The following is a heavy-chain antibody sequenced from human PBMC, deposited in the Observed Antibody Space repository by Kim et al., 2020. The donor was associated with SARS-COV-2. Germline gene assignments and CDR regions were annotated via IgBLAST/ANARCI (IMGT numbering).Heavy chain of an antibody. CDR2: IYHSGST. D-gene: IGHD1-7*01. V-gene: IGHV4-4*02. Sequence: SETLSLTCAVSGGSISSSNWWSWVRQPPGKGLEWIGEIYHSGSTNYNPSLKSRVTISVDKSKNQFSLKLSSVTAADTAVYYCARADGRGGTVELTEYYYYGMDVWGQGTTVTVSS. CDR1: GGSISSSNW. J-gene: IGHJ6*02. CDR3: ARADGRGGTVELTEYYYYGMDV.